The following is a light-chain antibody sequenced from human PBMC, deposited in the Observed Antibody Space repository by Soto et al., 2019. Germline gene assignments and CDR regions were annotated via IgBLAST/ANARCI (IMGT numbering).Light chain of an antibody. Sequence: EIVLTQSPGTLSLSPGERATLSCRASQSVSSSYLVWYQQKPGQAPRPLIYGASSRATGIPDRFSGSGSGTDFTLTISRLETEDFAVYYCQQYGSSPWTFGQGTKVAIK. J-gene: IGKJ1*01. CDR3: QQYGSSPWT. CDR2: GAS. V-gene: IGKV3-20*01. CDR1: QSVSSSY.